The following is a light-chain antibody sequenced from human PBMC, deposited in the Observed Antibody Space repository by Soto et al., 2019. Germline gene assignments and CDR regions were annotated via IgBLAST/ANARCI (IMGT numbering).Light chain of an antibody. Sequence: QSVLTQPASVSGSPGQSITICCTGTSSDVGGYNLVSWYQQYPDKAPKLMIFDVNTRPSGVSNRFSGSKSGNTASLTISGLQAEDEADYYCSSYKSSSTLPYVFGTGTKLTVL. CDR2: DVN. CDR3: SSYKSSSTLPYV. J-gene: IGLJ1*01. CDR1: SSDVGGYNL. V-gene: IGLV2-14*01.